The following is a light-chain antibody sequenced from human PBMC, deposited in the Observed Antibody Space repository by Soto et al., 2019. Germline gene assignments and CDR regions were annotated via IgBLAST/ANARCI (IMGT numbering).Light chain of an antibody. V-gene: IGKV1-39*01. J-gene: IGKJ4*01. Sequence: DIQMTQSPSSLSASVGYRVTITCRASQSISSYLNWYQQKPGKAPKLLIYAASSLQSGVPSRLSGSGYGTDLTITISSLQNEDFATYYCQQANSFTLTFGGGTKVDIK. CDR3: QQANSFTLT. CDR1: QSISSY. CDR2: AAS.